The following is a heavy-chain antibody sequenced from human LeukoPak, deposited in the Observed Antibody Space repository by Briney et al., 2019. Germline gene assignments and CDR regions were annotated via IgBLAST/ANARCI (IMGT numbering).Heavy chain of an antibody. CDR1: GGSISRNSYY. J-gene: IGHJ4*02. V-gene: IGHV4-39*07. CDR2: VHYSGST. D-gene: IGHD6-13*01. Sequence: SETLSLTCTVSGGSISRNSYYWGWIRQPPGKGLEWIGSVHYSGSTNYNPSLKSRVTISVDTSKNQFSLKLSSVTAADTAVYYCARAPYSSSWYTDYFDYWGQGTLVTVSS. CDR3: ARAPYSSSWYTDYFDY.